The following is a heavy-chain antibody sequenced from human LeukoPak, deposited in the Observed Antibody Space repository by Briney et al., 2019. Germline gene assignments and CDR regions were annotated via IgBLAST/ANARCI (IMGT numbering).Heavy chain of an antibody. J-gene: IGHJ4*02. CDR1: GYTFGNND. Sequence: ASVKVSCKASGYTFGNNDINWVRQATGQGPEWMGWMNPISGNTGFAQKFQGRVTISRSTSISTAYMELSSLRSDDTAVYYCVRGAKCSGGGCDSKEYVYYFDYWGQGTLVTVSS. V-gene: IGHV1-8*03. D-gene: IGHD6-25*01. CDR2: MNPISGNT. CDR3: VRGAKCSGGGCDSKEYVYYFDY.